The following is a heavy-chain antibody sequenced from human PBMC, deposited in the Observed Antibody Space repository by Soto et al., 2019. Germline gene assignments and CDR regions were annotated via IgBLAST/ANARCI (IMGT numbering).Heavy chain of an antibody. Sequence: QVQLVESGGGVVQPGRSLRLSCAASGFTFSSYGMHWVRQAPGKGLEWVAVISYDGSNTFYADYVKGRFTVSRDNSRNTLYLQMHSLRAEDTAVYYCAKGRHGYIPQVSREFDYWGQGTLVTVSS. J-gene: IGHJ4*02. D-gene: IGHD5-12*01. CDR1: GFTFSSYG. V-gene: IGHV3-30*18. CDR2: ISYDGSNT. CDR3: AKGRHGYIPQVSREFDY.